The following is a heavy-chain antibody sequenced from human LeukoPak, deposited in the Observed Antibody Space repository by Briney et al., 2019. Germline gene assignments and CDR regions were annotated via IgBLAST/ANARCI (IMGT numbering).Heavy chain of an antibody. CDR2: IYPGDSDT. Sequence: GESLKISCKGSGYSFTSYWIGWVRQMPGKGLEWMGIIYPGDSDTRYSPSFQGQVTISADKSINTAYLQWSSLKASDTAMYYCARDRWTDGYNPGIFDYWGQGTLVTVSS. J-gene: IGHJ4*02. V-gene: IGHV5-51*01. CDR1: GYSFTSYW. CDR3: ARDRWTDGYNPGIFDY. D-gene: IGHD5-24*01.